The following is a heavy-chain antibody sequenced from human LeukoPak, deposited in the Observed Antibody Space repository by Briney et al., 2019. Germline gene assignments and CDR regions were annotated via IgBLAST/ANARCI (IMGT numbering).Heavy chain of an antibody. CDR2: IHDTGST. CDR3: ARFSSGCSTSSCYLTY. D-gene: IGHD2-2*01. V-gene: IGHV4-59*11. J-gene: IGHJ4*02. Sequence: PSETLSLTCSVSGGSLSSHYWSWFRQPPGKGLELIGHIHDTGSTFYTPSLRGRVTISLDTSNNQFSLKLTSMTAADTAVYYCARFSSGCSTSSCYLTYWGQGTLVTVS. CDR1: GGSLSSHY.